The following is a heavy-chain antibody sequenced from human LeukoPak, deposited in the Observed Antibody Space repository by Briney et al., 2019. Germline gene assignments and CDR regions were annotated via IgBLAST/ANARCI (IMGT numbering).Heavy chain of an antibody. V-gene: IGHV4-34*01. CDR1: GGSISSYY. D-gene: IGHD5-18*01. CDR2: INHSGST. CDR3: ARGRRYSYGYVDY. Sequence: SETLSLTCTVSGGSISSYYWSWIRQPPGKGLEWIGEINHSGSTNYNPSLKSRVTISVDTSKNQFSLKLSSVTAADTAVYYCARGRRYSYGYVDYWGQGTLVTVSS. J-gene: IGHJ4*02.